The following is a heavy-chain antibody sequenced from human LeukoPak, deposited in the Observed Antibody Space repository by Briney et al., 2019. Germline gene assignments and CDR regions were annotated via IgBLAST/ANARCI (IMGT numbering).Heavy chain of an antibody. CDR2: IYYSGST. CDR1: GGSISSYN. D-gene: IGHD6-13*01. V-gene: IGHV4-59*01. Sequence: SETLSLTSTVSGGSISSYNWSWLRQPPGKGLEWIGYIYYSGSTNYNPSLKSRVTISVDTSKNQFSLKLSSVTAADTAVYYCARVQSRGAAGDFDYWGQGTQVTVSS. J-gene: IGHJ4*02. CDR3: ARVQSRGAAGDFDY.